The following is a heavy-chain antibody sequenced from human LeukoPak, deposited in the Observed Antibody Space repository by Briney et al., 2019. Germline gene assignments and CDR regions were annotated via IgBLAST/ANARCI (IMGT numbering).Heavy chain of an antibody. CDR2: INHGGGT. CDR3: ARVLLEGDSGWYDY. Sequence: SETLSLTCAVYGGSFSDYFWNWIRQTPGKGLEWIGEINHGGGTKYNPSLKSRATISVDTSKKQFSLNLTSVTAADTAVYYCARVLLEGDSGWYDYWGQGTLVTVSS. D-gene: IGHD6-19*01. CDR1: GGSFSDYF. J-gene: IGHJ4*02. V-gene: IGHV4-34*01.